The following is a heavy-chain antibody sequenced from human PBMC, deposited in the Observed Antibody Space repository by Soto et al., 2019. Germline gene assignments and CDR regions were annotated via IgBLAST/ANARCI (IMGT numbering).Heavy chain of an antibody. CDR3: ARVKAYNWFDP. CDR1: GYTFTSYA. CDR2: INAGNGNT. V-gene: IGHV1-3*01. Sequence: ASVKVSFKASGYTFTSYAMHWVRQAPGQRLEWMGWINAGNGNTKYSQKFQGRVTITRDTSASTAYMELSSLRSEDTAVYYCARVKAYNWFDPWGQGTLVTVSS. J-gene: IGHJ5*02.